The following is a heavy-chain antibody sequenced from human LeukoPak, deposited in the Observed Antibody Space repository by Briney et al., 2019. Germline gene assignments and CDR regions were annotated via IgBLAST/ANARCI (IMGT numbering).Heavy chain of an antibody. Sequence: PGGSLRLSCAASGFTFSSYSMNWVRQAPGKGLEWVSSISSSSSFIYYADSVKGRFTISRDNAKNSLYLQMNSLRAEDTAVYYCASYYYDSSGLGYWGQGTLVTVSS. J-gene: IGHJ4*02. D-gene: IGHD3-22*01. V-gene: IGHV3-21*01. CDR1: GFTFSSYS. CDR3: ASYYYDSSGLGY. CDR2: ISSSSSFI.